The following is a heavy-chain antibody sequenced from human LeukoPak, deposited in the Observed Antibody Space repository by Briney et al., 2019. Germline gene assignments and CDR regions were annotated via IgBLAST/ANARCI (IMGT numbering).Heavy chain of an antibody. D-gene: IGHD5-18*01. J-gene: IGHJ3*02. CDR2: ISSNGGST. Sequence: GESLRLSCAASGFTFSSYAMHWVRQAPGKGLEYVSAISSNGGSTYYADSVKGRFTISRDNSKNTLYLQMGSLRAEDMAVYYCARSRLRGYSSMPLGGFDIWGQGTMVTVSS. CDR1: GFTFSSYA. CDR3: ARSRLRGYSSMPLGGFDI. V-gene: IGHV3-64*02.